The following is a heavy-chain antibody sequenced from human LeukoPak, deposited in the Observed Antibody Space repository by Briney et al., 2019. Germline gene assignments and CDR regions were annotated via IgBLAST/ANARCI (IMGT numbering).Heavy chain of an antibody. V-gene: IGHV1-18*01. CDR2: ISAYNGNT. D-gene: IGHD3-22*01. Sequence: ASVKVSCKASGGTFSSYAISWVRQAPGQGLEWMGWISAYNGNTNYAQKLQGRVTMTTDTSTSTAYMELRSLRSDDTAVYYCARDPSSYYYYDSSGDYKVFDYGGQGTLVTVSS. J-gene: IGHJ4*02. CDR1: GGTFSSYA. CDR3: ARDPSSYYYYDSSGDYKVFDY.